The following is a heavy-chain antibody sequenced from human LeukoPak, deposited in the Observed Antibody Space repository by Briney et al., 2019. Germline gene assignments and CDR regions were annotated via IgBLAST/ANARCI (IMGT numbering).Heavy chain of an antibody. CDR1: GGSISSYY. V-gene: IGHV4-59*01. D-gene: IGHD3-22*01. Sequence: SETLSLTCTVSGGSISSYYWSWIRQPPGKGLEWIGYIYHSGSTNYNPSLKSRVTISVDTSKNQFSLKLSSVTAADTAVYYCARSYYDSSALFDYWGQGTLVTVSS. CDR3: ARSYYDSSALFDY. J-gene: IGHJ4*02. CDR2: IYHSGST.